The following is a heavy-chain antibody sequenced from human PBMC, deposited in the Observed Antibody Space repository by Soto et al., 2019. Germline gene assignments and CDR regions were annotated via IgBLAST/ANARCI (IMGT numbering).Heavy chain of an antibody. CDR3: AREMETGTILFNNYYYGMDV. CDR2: IIPIFGTA. J-gene: IGHJ6*02. CDR1: GGTFSSYA. V-gene: IGHV1-69*13. Sequence: SVRVSCKXSGGTFSSYAISWVRQAPGQGLEWMGGIIPIFGTANYAQKFQGRVTITADESTSTAYMELSSLRSEDTAVYYCAREMETGTILFNNYYYGMDVWGQGTTVTVSS. D-gene: IGHD1-7*01.